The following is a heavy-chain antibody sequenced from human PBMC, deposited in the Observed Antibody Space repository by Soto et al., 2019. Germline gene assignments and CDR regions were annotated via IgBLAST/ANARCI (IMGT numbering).Heavy chain of an antibody. Sequence: GGSPKLSRAACGLTVCSYGMDWVRQAPGKGLEWVAVIWYDGSNKYYADSVKGRFTISRDNSKNTLYLQMNSLRAEDTAVYYCARPTTVTTGAFDIWGQGTIVTVSS. D-gene: IGHD4-17*01. CDR2: IWYDGSNK. CDR1: GLTVCSYG. V-gene: IGHV3-33*01. CDR3: ARPTTVTTGAFDI. J-gene: IGHJ3*02.